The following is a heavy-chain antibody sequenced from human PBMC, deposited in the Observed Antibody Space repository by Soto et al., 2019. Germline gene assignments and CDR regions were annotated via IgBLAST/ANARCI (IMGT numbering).Heavy chain of an antibody. J-gene: IGHJ4*02. CDR1: GFSFSSYA. CDR3: ARESVYSTVWYLRY. D-gene: IGHD6-19*01. Sequence: PGGSLGLSCSACGFSFSSYAMHWVRQAPGKGLEYVSAISSNGGSTYYADSVKGQFTISRNNSKNTLYLQMNSLRAEDTAVYYCARESVYSTVWYLRYWVQGTLVTVSS. V-gene: IGHV3-64*04. CDR2: ISSNGGST.